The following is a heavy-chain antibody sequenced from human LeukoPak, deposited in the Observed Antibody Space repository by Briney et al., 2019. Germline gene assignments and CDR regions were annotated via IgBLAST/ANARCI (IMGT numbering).Heavy chain of an antibody. Sequence: GGSLRLSCAASGFTFSSYEMNWVRQAPGKGLEWVSYISSSGSTIYYADSVKRRFTISRDNAKNSLYLQMNSLRAEDTAVYYCARDQVVPAARGVYYYYGMDVWGKGTTVTVSS. D-gene: IGHD2-2*01. CDR3: ARDQVVPAARGVYYYYGMDV. V-gene: IGHV3-48*03. CDR1: GFTFSSYE. J-gene: IGHJ6*04. CDR2: ISSSGSTI.